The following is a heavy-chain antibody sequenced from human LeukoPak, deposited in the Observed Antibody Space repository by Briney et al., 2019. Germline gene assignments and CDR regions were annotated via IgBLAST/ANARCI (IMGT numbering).Heavy chain of an antibody. D-gene: IGHD3-16*01. J-gene: IGHJ6*03. V-gene: IGHV4-30-2*01. CDR1: GGSISSGGYY. CDR2: IYHSGST. Sequence: TSETLSLTCTVSGGSISSGGYYWSWIRQPPGKGLEWIGYIYHSGSTYYNPSLKSRVTISVDRSKNQFSLKLSSVTAADTAVYYCARGIMGHYMDVWGKGTMVTVSS. CDR3: ARGIMGHYMDV.